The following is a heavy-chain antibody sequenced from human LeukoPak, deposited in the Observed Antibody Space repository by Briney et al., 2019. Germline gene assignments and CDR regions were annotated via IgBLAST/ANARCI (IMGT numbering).Heavy chain of an antibody. CDR1: GGSISSGSYY. D-gene: IGHD3-10*01. CDR3: ARERGHYYYGSGSYRDWFGP. V-gene: IGHV4-61*02. J-gene: IGHJ5*02. Sequence: SETLSLTCTVSGGSISSGSYYWSWIRQPAGKGLEWIGRIYTSGSTNYNPSLKSRVTISADTSKNQFSLKLSSVTAADTAVYYCARERGHYYYGSGSYRDWFGPWGQGTLVTVSS. CDR2: IYTSGST.